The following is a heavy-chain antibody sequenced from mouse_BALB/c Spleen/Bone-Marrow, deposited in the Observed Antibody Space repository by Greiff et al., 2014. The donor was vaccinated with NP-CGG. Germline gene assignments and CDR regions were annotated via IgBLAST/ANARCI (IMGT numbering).Heavy chain of an antibody. D-gene: IGHD2-3*01. J-gene: IGHJ2*01. CDR1: GYTFTDYN. Sequence: EVQLQQSGPELVKPGASVKISCKASGYTFTDYNMHWVKLSHGQSLEWIGYIYPYNGGTGYNQEFKSKATLTVDNSSSTAYMELRSLTSEDSAVYYCARIYDGYFLFDYWGQGTTLTVSS. V-gene: IGHV1S29*02. CDR2: IYPYNGGT. CDR3: ARIYDGYFLFDY.